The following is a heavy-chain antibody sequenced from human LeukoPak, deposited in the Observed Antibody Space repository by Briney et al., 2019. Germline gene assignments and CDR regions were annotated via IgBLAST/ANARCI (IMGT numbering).Heavy chain of an antibody. CDR1: GYSISSGYY. V-gene: IGHV4-38-2*02. J-gene: IGHJ4*02. CDR3: ARYSGSYFFDY. Sequence: SETLSLTCTVSGYSISSGYYWGRIRQPPGKGLEWIGSIYHSGSTYYNPSLKSRVTISVDTSKNQFSLKLSSVTAADTAVYYCARYSGSYFFDYWGQGTLVTVSS. CDR2: IYHSGST. D-gene: IGHD1-26*01.